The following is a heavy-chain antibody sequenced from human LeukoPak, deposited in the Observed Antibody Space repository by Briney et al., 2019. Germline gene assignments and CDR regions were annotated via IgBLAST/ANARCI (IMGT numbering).Heavy chain of an antibody. Sequence: PGRSLRLSCAASGFTFDDHAMHWVRQAPGKGLEWVSGISWNSGSIGHADSVKGRFTISRDNAKNALYLQMNSLRAEDTALYYCAKNKDIAAARAFDIWGQGTMVTVSS. CDR3: AKNKDIAAARAFDI. CDR2: ISWNSGSI. D-gene: IGHD5-12*01. J-gene: IGHJ3*02. V-gene: IGHV3-9*01. CDR1: GFTFDDHA.